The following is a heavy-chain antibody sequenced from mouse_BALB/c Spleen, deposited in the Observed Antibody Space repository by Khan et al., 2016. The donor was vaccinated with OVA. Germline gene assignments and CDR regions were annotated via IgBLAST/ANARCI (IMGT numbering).Heavy chain of an antibody. Sequence: EVQLQESGPSLVQPSQTLSLTCSVTGDSITSGFWRWIRKFPGNKLEYMGYMIYSGYTYYNPSLKGRFSITRHTSTNQYYLQLNSVTTEDTATYYCARSTYRCAFAYWGQGTLVTVSA. CDR1: GDSITSGF. CDR2: MIYSGYT. J-gene: IGHJ3*01. D-gene: IGHD2-14*01. CDR3: ARSTYRCAFAY. V-gene: IGHV3-8*02.